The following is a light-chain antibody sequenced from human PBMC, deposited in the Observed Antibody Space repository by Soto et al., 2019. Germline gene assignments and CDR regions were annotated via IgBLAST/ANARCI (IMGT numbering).Light chain of an antibody. V-gene: IGLV2-14*01. Sequence: QSALTQPASVSGSLGQSITISCTGTSSDVGGYNYVSWYQQHPGKAPKLMIYEVSNRPSGVSNRFSGSKSGNTASLTISGLQAEDEADYFCSSYTSNSTLYVFGTGTKLTVL. J-gene: IGLJ1*01. CDR3: SSYTSNSTLYV. CDR1: SSDVGGYNY. CDR2: EVS.